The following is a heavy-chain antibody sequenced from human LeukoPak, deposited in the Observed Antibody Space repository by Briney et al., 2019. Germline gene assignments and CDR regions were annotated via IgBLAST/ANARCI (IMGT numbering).Heavy chain of an antibody. CDR1: GGSISSYY. CDR2: IYTSGST. V-gene: IGHV4-4*09. D-gene: IGHD3-10*01. Sequence: SETLSLTCTVSGGSISSYYWSCIRQPPGKGLEWIGYIYTSGSTNYNPSLKSRVTISVDTSKNQFSLKLSSVTAADTAVYYCARRKDVGYYYYMDVWGKGTTVTVSS. CDR3: ARRKDVGYYYYMDV. J-gene: IGHJ6*03.